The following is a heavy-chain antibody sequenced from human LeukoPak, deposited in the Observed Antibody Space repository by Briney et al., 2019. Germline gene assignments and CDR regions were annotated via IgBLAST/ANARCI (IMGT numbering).Heavy chain of an antibody. CDR2: IYYSGST. D-gene: IGHD2-2*01. V-gene: IGHV4-59*01. J-gene: IGHJ4*02. Sequence: NPSETLSLTXTVSGGSISSYYWSWIWQPPGKGLEWIGYIYYSGSTNYNPSLKSRVTISVDTSKNQFSLKLSSVTAADTAVYYCARVRVPDYFDYWGQGTLVTVSS. CDR1: GGSISSYY. CDR3: ARVRVPDYFDY.